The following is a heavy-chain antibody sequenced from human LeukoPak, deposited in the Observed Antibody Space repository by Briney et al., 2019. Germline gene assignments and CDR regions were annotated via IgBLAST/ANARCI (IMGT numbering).Heavy chain of an antibody. J-gene: IGHJ4*02. Sequence: TSETLSLTCTVSGGSISSYYWSWIRQPAGKGLESIGRIYTSGSTNYNPSLKSRVTMSVDTSKNQFSLKLSSVTAADTAVYYCARSEFWSGYLDYWGQGTLVTVSS. D-gene: IGHD3-3*01. CDR1: GGSISSYY. CDR2: IYTSGST. CDR3: ARSEFWSGYLDY. V-gene: IGHV4-4*07.